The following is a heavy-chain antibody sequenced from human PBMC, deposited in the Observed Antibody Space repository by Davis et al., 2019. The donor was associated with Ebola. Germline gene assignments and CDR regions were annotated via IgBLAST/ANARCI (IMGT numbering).Heavy chain of an antibody. CDR2: IYYSGST. CDR3: ARRGYDFWSGYYPDYYMDV. Sequence: PSETLSLTCAVYGGSFSGYYWSWIRQPPGKGLEWIGYIYYSGSTNYNPSLKSRVTISVDTSKNQFSLKLSSVTAADTAVYYCARRGYDFWSGYYPDYYMDVWGKGTTVTVSS. CDR1: GGSFSGYY. J-gene: IGHJ6*03. D-gene: IGHD3-3*01. V-gene: IGHV4-59*08.